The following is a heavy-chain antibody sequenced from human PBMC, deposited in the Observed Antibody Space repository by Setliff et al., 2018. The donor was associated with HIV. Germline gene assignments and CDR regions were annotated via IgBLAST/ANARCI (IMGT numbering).Heavy chain of an antibody. D-gene: IGHD6-13*01. Sequence: ASVKVSCKASGYSFINYGISWVRQAPGQGPEWMGWISAYTGHTDYAPRLLGRVTMTTDTSTSTAYMELRSLRSDDTAVYYCARDPYSSSWNRIDAFDIWGQGTMVTVSS. CDR1: GYSFINYG. J-gene: IGHJ3*02. CDR2: ISAYTGHT. CDR3: ARDPYSSSWNRIDAFDI. V-gene: IGHV1-18*01.